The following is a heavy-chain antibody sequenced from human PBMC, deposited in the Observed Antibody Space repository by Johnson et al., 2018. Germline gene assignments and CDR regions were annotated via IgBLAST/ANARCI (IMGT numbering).Heavy chain of an antibody. CDR1: GYTFTSHW. D-gene: IGHD2/OR15-2a*01. CDR2: MWPRNSET. CDR3: AIAEYGTFSWGH. J-gene: IGHJ4*02. V-gene: IGHV5-51*03. Sequence: VQLVQSGAEVRKPGESLKISCKGSGYTFTSHWVGWVRQMPGMGLEWMVIMWPRNSETYYSPSFQGQVTISADKSINTAYLQYNNLEASDTSMYYRAIAEYGTFSWGHWGQGTLLTVAS.